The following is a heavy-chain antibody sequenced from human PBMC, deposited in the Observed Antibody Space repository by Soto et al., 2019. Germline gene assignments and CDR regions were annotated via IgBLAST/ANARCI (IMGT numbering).Heavy chain of an antibody. V-gene: IGHV3-7*01. J-gene: IGHJ4*02. CDR1: GFTFSSYW. CDR2: IKQDGSVT. Sequence: EVQVVESGGGLVQPGGSLRLSCAASGFTFSSYWMSRFRQAPGKGLEWVANIKQDGSVTYYVDSVKGRFTVSRDNAKNSLYLQMNSLRADDTAVYYCARDTSPRRADYWGQGTLVSVSS. D-gene: IGHD2-2*01. CDR3: ARDTSPRRADY.